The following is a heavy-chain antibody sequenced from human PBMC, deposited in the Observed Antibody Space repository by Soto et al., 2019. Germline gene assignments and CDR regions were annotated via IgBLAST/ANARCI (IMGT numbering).Heavy chain of an antibody. D-gene: IGHD1-26*01. Sequence: EVQLLESGGGLVQPGGSLRLSCAASGFTFSSYAMSWVRQAPGKGLEWVSVISGSGDSTYYADSVKGRFTISRDNSKNTLYLKMSSLRADDTAVYYCAKRGSGSQFDYWGQGTLVTVSS. V-gene: IGHV3-23*01. CDR3: AKRGSGSQFDY. J-gene: IGHJ4*02. CDR1: GFTFSSYA. CDR2: ISGSGDST.